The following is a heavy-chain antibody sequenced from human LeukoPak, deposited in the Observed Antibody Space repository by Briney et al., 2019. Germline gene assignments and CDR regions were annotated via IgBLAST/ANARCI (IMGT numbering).Heavy chain of an antibody. V-gene: IGHV3-53*01. CDR1: GFTVSSNC. CDR3: ARSRRQWLDFDY. D-gene: IGHD6-19*01. CDR2: IYSGGST. J-gene: IGHJ4*02. Sequence: GGSLRLSCAASGFTVSSNCMSWVRQAPGKGLEWVSVIYSGGSTYYADSVKGRFTISRDNSKNTLCLQMNSLRAEDTAVYYCARSRRQWLDFDYWGQGTLVTVSS.